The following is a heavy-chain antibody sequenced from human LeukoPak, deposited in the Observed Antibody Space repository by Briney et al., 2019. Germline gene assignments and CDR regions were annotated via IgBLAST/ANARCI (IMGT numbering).Heavy chain of an antibody. CDR1: GGSISSYY. Sequence: PSETLSLTCTVSGGSISSYYWSWIRQPPGKGLEWIGYIYYSGSTNYNPSLKSRVTISIDTSKNQFSLKLSSVTAADTAVYYCARGPGMATIKDWGQGTLVTVSS. CDR3: ARGPGMATIKD. CDR2: IYYSGST. V-gene: IGHV4-59*01. D-gene: IGHD5-24*01. J-gene: IGHJ4*02.